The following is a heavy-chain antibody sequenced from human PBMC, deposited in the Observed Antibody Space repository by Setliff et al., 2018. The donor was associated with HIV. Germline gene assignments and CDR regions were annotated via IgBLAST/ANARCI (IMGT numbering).Heavy chain of an antibody. V-gene: IGHV1-2*02. Sequence: ASVKVSCKASGYFFTAYYMHWVRQAPGQGLEWMAWINPNTGGTNYAQKFQGRVTMTRDTSISTAYMELNSLRSDDTAVYYCARDAAYSSLSAYFDYWGQGTLVTVSS. J-gene: IGHJ4*02. CDR1: GYFFTAYY. CDR2: INPNTGGT. D-gene: IGHD6-6*01. CDR3: ARDAAYSSLSAYFDY.